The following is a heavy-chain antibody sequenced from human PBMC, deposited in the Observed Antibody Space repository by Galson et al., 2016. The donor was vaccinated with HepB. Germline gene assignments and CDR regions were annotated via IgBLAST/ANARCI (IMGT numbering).Heavy chain of an antibody. CDR2: ISDDGSSK. J-gene: IGHJ4*02. CDR1: GFTFSSYG. Sequence: SLRLSCAVSGFTFSSYGMHWVRQAPGKGLEWVAVISDDGSSKYYVPSVKGRFSISRDNSKDMLYLQMDSLRPEDTAVYYCAKSRHATPIDFIFNCWGQGTLVTVSS. V-gene: IGHV3-30*18. D-gene: IGHD2-21*02. CDR3: AKSRHATPIDFIFNC.